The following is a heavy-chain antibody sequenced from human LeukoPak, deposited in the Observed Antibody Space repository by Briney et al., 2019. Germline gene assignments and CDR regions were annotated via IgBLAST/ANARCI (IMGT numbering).Heavy chain of an antibody. D-gene: IGHD5-18*01. CDR3: TTEYGGYSYGYVAFDI. CDR1: GFTFSNAW. Sequence: PGGSLRLSCAASGFTFSNAWLSWVRQAPGKGLEWVGRIKSKTNDGTTDYAAPVKGTITIAKDDSKNTLKMQMDSLKTTEIAVYYCTTEYGGYSYGYVAFDIWGPGKMGTVSS. J-gene: IGHJ3*02. V-gene: IGHV3-15*01. CDR2: IKSKTNDGTT.